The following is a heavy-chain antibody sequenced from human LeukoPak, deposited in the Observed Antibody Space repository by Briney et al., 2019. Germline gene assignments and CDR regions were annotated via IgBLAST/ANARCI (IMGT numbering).Heavy chain of an antibody. CDR3: ARDGIREAASLGNGLPNWFDL. V-gene: IGHV1-69*06. D-gene: IGHD2-8*01. Sequence: ASVKVSCKASGGTFSSYAISWVRQAPGQGLEWMGGIIPIFGTADYAQKFQGRVTITADKSTSTAYMELSSLRSEDTAVYYCARDGIREAASLGNGLPNWFDLWGQGTLVTVSS. CDR1: GGTFSSYA. J-gene: IGHJ5*02. CDR2: IIPIFGTA.